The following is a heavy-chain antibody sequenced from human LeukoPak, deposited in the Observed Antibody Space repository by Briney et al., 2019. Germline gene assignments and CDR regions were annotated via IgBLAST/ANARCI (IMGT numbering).Heavy chain of an antibody. Sequence: ALRLSCAASGFTFSSYGMHWVRQAPGKGLEWVAVIWYDGSNKYYADSVKGRFTISRDNSKNTLYLQMNSLRAEDTAVYYCARAAFIAAAGTGAFDIWGQGTMVTVSS. D-gene: IGHD6-13*01. CDR3: ARAAFIAAAGTGAFDI. CDR1: GFTFSSYG. J-gene: IGHJ3*02. CDR2: IWYDGSNK. V-gene: IGHV3-33*01.